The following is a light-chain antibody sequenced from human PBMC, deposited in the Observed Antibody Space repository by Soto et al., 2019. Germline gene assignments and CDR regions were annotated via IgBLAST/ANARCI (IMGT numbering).Light chain of an antibody. CDR2: NNN. J-gene: IGLJ3*02. CDR1: SSNIGSNT. V-gene: IGLV1-44*01. CDR3: AAWDDSLKGWV. Sequence: QPVLTQPPSASGTPGQRITISCSGSSSNIGSNTVNWYQHLPGTAPKLLMYNNNQRPSGVPDRFSGSKSGISASLAISGLQSEDEADYYCAAWDDSLKGWVFGGGTKLTVL.